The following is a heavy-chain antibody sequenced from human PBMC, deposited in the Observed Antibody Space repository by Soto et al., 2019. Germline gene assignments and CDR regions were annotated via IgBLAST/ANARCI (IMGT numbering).Heavy chain of an antibody. D-gene: IGHD5-12*01. CDR2: IYYSGST. J-gene: IGHJ4*02. CDR1: GGSISSSSYY. CDR3: ARHDGTLGYSGYKMGAFFDY. V-gene: IGHV4-39*01. Sequence: QLQLQESGPGLVKPSETLSLTCTVSGGSISSSSYYWGWIRQPPGKGLEWIGSIYYSGSTYYNPSLKSRVTISVDTSKNQFSLKLSSVTAADTAVYYCARHDGTLGYSGYKMGAFFDYWGQGTLVTVSS.